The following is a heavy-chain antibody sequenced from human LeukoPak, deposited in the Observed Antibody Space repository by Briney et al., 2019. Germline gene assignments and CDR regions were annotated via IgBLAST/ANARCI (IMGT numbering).Heavy chain of an antibody. V-gene: IGHV3-53*01. J-gene: IGHJ6*02. CDR3: ARESTTVTTGYYYYYDMDV. D-gene: IGHD4-17*01. Sequence: PGGSLRLSCAASGFTVSGNYMSWVRQAPGKGLEWVSVIYSGGSTYYADSVKGRFTISRDNSKNTLYLQMNSLRAEDTAVYYCARESTTVTTGYYYYYDMDVWGQGTTVTVSS. CDR1: GFTVSGNY. CDR2: IYSGGST.